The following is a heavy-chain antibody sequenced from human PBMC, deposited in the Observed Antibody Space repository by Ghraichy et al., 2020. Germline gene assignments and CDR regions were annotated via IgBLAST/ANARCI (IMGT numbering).Heavy chain of an antibody. V-gene: IGHV3-30*18. Sequence: GGSLRLSCAASGFTFSSYGMHWVRQAPGKGLEWVAGISYDGTNKNYADSVKGRFTISRDNSKNTLYLQMNSLRAEDTAVYYCAKMRHSSGWLYRYFDLWGRGTLVTVSS. CDR3: AKMRHSSGWLYRYFDL. J-gene: IGHJ2*01. CDR1: GFTFSSYG. D-gene: IGHD6-19*01. CDR2: ISYDGTNK.